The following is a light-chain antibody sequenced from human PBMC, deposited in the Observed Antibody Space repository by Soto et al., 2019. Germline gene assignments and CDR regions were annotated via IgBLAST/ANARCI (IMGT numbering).Light chain of an antibody. J-gene: IGKJ2*01. Sequence: DIQMTQSPSSLSASVGDRVTITCRASQGISNYLAWYQQKPGKDRKLLCYAASTLQSEVPTRFSGSASGLDFTLTISSVQPEDVATYYCQKYNSAPHTLGQSTKLE. V-gene: IGKV1-27*01. CDR1: QGISNY. CDR3: QKYNSAPHT. CDR2: AAS.